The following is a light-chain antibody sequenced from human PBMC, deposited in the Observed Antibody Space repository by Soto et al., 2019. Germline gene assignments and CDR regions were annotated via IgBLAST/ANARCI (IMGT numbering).Light chain of an antibody. Sequence: DIQMTQSPSSLSASVGDRVTITCQASQDISNYLNWYQQKPGKAPKLLIYDASNLETGVPSRFSGSGSGTDFTFTISSLQPEDIATEYCQQYDNLPPYTFGQGTKLEIK. V-gene: IGKV1-33*01. CDR2: DAS. CDR3: QQYDNLPPYT. CDR1: QDISNY. J-gene: IGKJ2*01.